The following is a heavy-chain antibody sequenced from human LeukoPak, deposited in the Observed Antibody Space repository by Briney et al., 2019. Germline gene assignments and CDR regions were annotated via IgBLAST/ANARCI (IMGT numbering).Heavy chain of an antibody. CDR1: GFTFSSYS. Sequence: GGSLRLSCAASGFTFSSYSMNWVRQAPGKGLEWVSSISSSSSYIYYADSVKGRFTISRVNAKNSLYLQMNSLRAEDTAVYYCARGHDRSIAAAGIDAFDIWGQGTMVTVSS. CDR3: ARGHDRSIAAAGIDAFDI. J-gene: IGHJ3*02. D-gene: IGHD6-13*01. CDR2: ISSSSSYI. V-gene: IGHV3-21*01.